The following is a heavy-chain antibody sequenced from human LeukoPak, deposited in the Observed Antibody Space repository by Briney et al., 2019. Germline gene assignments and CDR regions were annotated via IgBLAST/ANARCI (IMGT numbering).Heavy chain of an antibody. D-gene: IGHD6-13*01. Sequence: GGSLRLSCAAPGFTFSSYAMSWVRQAPGKGLEWVSAISGSGGSTYYADSVKGRFTISRDNSKNTLYLQMNSLRAEDTAVYYCAKDGDGSSWFPTTNWFDPWGQGTLVTVSS. CDR2: ISGSGGST. J-gene: IGHJ5*02. V-gene: IGHV3-23*01. CDR1: GFTFSSYA. CDR3: AKDGDGSSWFPTTNWFDP.